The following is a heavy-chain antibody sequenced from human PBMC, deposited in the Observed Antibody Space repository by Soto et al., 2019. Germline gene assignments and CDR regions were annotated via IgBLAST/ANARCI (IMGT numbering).Heavy chain of an antibody. Sequence: GGSLKLSCAASGFTFSSYWMSWVRQAPGKGLEWVANIKQDGSEKCYVDSVKGRFTISRDNAKNSLYLQMNSLRAEDTAVYYCARAPADYYDSSGYPLEYWGQGTLVTVSS. CDR2: IKQDGSEK. V-gene: IGHV3-7*04. D-gene: IGHD3-22*01. CDR1: GFTFSSYW. J-gene: IGHJ4*02. CDR3: ARAPADYYDSSGYPLEY.